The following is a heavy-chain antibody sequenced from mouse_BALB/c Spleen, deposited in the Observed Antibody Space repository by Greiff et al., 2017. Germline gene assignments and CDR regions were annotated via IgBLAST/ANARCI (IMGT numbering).Heavy chain of an antibody. Sequence: DVKLVESGGGLVKPGGSLKLSCAASGFTFSSYAMSWVRQTPEKRLEWVASFSSGGSTYYPDSVKGRFTISRDNARNILYLQMSSLRSEDTAMYYCARGPRLYIDVWGAGTTVTVSS. CDR3: ARGPRLYIDV. J-gene: IGHJ1*01. CDR1: GFTFSSYA. CDR2: FSSGGST. V-gene: IGHV5-6-5*01. D-gene: IGHD2-10*02.